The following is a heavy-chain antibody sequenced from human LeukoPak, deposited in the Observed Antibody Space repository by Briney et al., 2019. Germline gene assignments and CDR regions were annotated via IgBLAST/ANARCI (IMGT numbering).Heavy chain of an antibody. CDR3: ARSMIAQPSRAFDI. CDR1: GFTVSSNY. J-gene: IGHJ3*02. V-gene: IGHV3-53*01. D-gene: IGHD3-22*01. Sequence: GGSLRLSCAASGFTVSSNYMSWVRQAPGKGLEWVSVIYSGGSTYYADSVKGRFTISRDNSKNTLYLQMNSLRAEDTAVYYCARSMIAQPSRAFDIWGQGTMVTVSS. CDR2: IYSGGST.